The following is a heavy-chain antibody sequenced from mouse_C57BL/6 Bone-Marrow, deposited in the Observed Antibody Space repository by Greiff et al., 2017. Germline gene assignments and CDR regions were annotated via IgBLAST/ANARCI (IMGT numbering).Heavy chain of an antibody. CDR1: YTFFRRVH. Sequence: VQLQQSGPELARPWASVKISCQAFYTFFRRVHFAIRDPNYLMQWVKQRPGQGLEWIGAIYPGNGDTSYNQKFKGKATLTADKSSSTAYMQLSSLTSVDAAVYYCAHSTTVVPYWYFDVWGTGTTVTVSS. V-gene: IGHV1-87*01. CDR3: SVDAAVYYCAHSTTVVPYWYFDV. D-gene: IGHD1-1*01. J-gene: IGHJ1*03. CDR2: GQGLEWIG.